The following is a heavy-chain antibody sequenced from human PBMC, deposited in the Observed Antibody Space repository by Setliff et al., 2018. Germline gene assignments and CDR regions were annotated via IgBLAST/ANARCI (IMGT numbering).Heavy chain of an antibody. CDR2: LHTSGST. J-gene: IGHJ5*02. D-gene: IGHD1-26*01. CDR3: ARDNTILGATDH. Sequence: KTSETLSLTCAVSGGSLNSGSYYWSWIRQSTERGLEWLGRLHTSGSTTYNPALNSRVPISVGTSTNQFSLRLTSLTAADTAVYFCARDNTILGATDHWGQGTLVTVSS. V-gene: IGHV4-61*02. CDR1: GGSLNSGSYY.